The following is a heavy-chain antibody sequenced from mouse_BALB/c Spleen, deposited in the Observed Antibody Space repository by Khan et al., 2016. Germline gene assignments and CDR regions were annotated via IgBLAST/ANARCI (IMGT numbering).Heavy chain of an antibody. CDR2: ISDSGSN. V-gene: IGHV3-8*02. CDR1: DDSITSSY. D-gene: IGHD3-1*01. CDR3: AISVRATMDY. Sequence: ELQLVESGPSLVKPSQTLSLTCSVTDDSITSSYWNWIRKFPGNKLEYMGYISDSGSNYYNPSLKSRISITRDTSKNQYYLKLKSVTTEDTAIYYCAISVRATMDYWGQGTSVTVSS. J-gene: IGHJ4*01.